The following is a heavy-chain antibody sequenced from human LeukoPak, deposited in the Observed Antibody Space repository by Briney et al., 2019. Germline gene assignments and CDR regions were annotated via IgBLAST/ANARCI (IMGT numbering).Heavy chain of an antibody. D-gene: IGHD3-3*01. J-gene: IGHJ6*03. CDR1: GYTFTGYY. CDR3: ARSMRSGYPYYYYYYMDV. Sequence: ASMKVSCKASGYTFTGYYMHWVRQAPGQGLEWMGWINPNSGGTNYAQKFQGRVTMTRDTSISTAYMELSRLRSDDTAVYYCARSMRSGYPYYYYYYMDVWGKGTTVTVSS. V-gene: IGHV1-2*02. CDR2: INPNSGGT.